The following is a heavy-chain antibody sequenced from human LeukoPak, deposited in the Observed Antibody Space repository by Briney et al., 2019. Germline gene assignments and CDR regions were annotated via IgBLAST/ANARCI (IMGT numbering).Heavy chain of an antibody. Sequence: GGSLRLSCAASGFTFSSYSMNWVRQAPGKGLEWVSSISSSSSYIYYADSVKGRFTISRHNAKNSLYLQMNSLRAEDTAVYYCARDLLGYNYYYMDVWGKGTTVTVSS. D-gene: IGHD3-16*02. J-gene: IGHJ6*03. CDR1: GFTFSSYS. CDR3: ARDLLGYNYYYMDV. V-gene: IGHV3-21*01. CDR2: ISSSSSYI.